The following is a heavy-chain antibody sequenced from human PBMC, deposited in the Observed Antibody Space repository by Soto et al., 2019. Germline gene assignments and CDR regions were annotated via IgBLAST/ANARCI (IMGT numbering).Heavy chain of an antibody. CDR3: ARYRIVVVPAAEGRNWFDP. J-gene: IGHJ5*02. V-gene: IGHV1-69*06. D-gene: IGHD2-2*01. CDR1: GGTFSSYA. Sequence: VASVKVSCKASGGTFSSYAISWVRQAPGQGLEWMGGIIPIFGTANYAQKFQGRVTITADKSTSTAYMELSSLRSEDTAVYYCARYRIVVVPAAEGRNWFDPWGQGTLVTVSS. CDR2: IIPIFGTA.